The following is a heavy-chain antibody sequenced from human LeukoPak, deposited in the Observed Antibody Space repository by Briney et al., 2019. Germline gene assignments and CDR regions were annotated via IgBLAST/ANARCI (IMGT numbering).Heavy chain of an antibody. CDR2: IKQDGGEK. CDR1: GFTFSWYW. D-gene: IGHD3-10*01. Sequence: GGSLRLSCAASGFTFSWYWMSWVRQAPGKGLEWVANIKQDGGEKSYVDSVKGRFTISRDNAKNSLYLQMNSLRAEDTAVYYCTREGAGGFDHWGQGTLVTVSS. J-gene: IGHJ4*02. V-gene: IGHV3-7*01. CDR3: TREGAGGFDH.